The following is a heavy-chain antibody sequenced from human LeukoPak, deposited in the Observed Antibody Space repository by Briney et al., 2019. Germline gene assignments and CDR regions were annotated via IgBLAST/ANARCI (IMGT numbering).Heavy chain of an antibody. V-gene: IGHV1-2*02. Sequence: ASVKVSRKASGYTFTGYYMHWVRQAPGQGLEWMGWINPNSGGTNYAQKFQGRVTMTRDTSISTAYMKLSRPRSDDTAVYYCAGDKSIAARPYGMDVWGQGTTVTVSS. CDR1: GYTFTGYY. J-gene: IGHJ6*02. CDR2: INPNSGGT. CDR3: AGDKSIAARPYGMDV. D-gene: IGHD6-6*01.